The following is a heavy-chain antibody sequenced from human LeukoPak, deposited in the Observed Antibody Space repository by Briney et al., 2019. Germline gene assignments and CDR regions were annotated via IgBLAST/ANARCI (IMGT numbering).Heavy chain of an antibody. CDR1: GYTFTGYY. CDR3: ARDLAHRYSSGWCFDY. V-gene: IGHV1-2*06. D-gene: IGHD6-19*01. Sequence: ASVKVSCKASGYTFTGYYMHWVRHAPGQGLEWMGRINPNSGGTNYAQKFQGRVTMTRDTSISTAYMELSRLRSDDTAVYYCARDLAHRYSSGWCFDYWGQGTLVTVSS. CDR2: INPNSGGT. J-gene: IGHJ4*02.